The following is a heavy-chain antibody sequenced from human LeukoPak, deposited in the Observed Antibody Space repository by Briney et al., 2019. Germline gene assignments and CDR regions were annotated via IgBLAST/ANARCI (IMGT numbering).Heavy chain of an antibody. V-gene: IGHV1-2*02. Sequence: RASVKVSCKASGYTFTGYYMHWVRQAPGQGLEWMGWINPNSGGTNYAQKFQGRVTMTRDASISTAYMELSRLRSDDPAVYYCARDPPPYYDFWSGFDYWGQGTLVTVSS. D-gene: IGHD3-3*01. CDR3: ARDPPPYYDFWSGFDY. CDR1: GYTFTGYY. CDR2: INPNSGGT. J-gene: IGHJ4*02.